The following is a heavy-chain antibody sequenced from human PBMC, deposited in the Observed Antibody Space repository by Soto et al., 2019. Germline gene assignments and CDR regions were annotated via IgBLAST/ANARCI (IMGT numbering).Heavy chain of an antibody. CDR3: AKSRYYDFWSGSKNDAFDI. CDR2: ISGSGGST. D-gene: IGHD3-3*01. Sequence: GGSLRLSCAASGFTFSSYAMSWVRQAPGKGLEWVSAISGSGGSTYYADSVKGRFTISRDNSKNTLYLQMNSLRAEDTAVYYCAKSRYYDFWSGSKNDAFDIWGQGTMVTVSS. CDR1: GFTFSSYA. J-gene: IGHJ3*02. V-gene: IGHV3-23*01.